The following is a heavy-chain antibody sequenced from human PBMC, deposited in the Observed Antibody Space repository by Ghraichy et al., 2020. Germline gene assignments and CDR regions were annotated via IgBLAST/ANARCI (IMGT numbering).Heavy chain of an antibody. CDR3: AKIKYFESSGYRY. CDR1: GFTFSSYN. Sequence: GGSLRLSCAASGFTFSSYNMHWVRQAPGKGLEWVAIISYDGRNKYYADSVKGRFTISRDNSKNTVYLQMNSLRAEDTAVYYCAKIKYFESSGYRYWGHGTLVTVSS. CDR2: ISYDGRNK. D-gene: IGHD3-22*01. J-gene: IGHJ4*01. V-gene: IGHV3-30*18.